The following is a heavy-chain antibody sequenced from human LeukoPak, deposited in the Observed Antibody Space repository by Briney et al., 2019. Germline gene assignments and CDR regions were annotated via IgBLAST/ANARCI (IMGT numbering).Heavy chain of an antibody. J-gene: IGHJ4*02. CDR3: AREDCSSTSCYDPSVSDY. V-gene: IGHV3-48*03. CDR2: ISSSGYTI. Sequence: GGSLRLSCEASGFTFSHYEMNWVRQAPGKGLEWVSYISSSGYTIYYADSVKGRFTISRDNAKNSLYLQMNSLRAEDTAVYYCAREDCSSTSCYDPSVSDYWGQGTLVTVSS. D-gene: IGHD2-2*01. CDR1: GFTFSHYE.